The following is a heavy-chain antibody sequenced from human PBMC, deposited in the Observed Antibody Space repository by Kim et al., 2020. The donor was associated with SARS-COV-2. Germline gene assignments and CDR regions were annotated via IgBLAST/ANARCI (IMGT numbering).Heavy chain of an antibody. CDR3: ASGGGWRIDY. Sequence: GSLRLSCVSSGFTLSGHWVNWIRQAPGKGLEWVAIIKQDGLETLYADSVKGRFTISRDNSKNSVFLHVNSLRAEDSAVYYCASGGGWRIDYWGQGTRV. J-gene: IGHJ4*02. CDR1: GFTLSGHW. V-gene: IGHV3-7*01. CDR2: IKQDGLET. D-gene: IGHD6-19*01.